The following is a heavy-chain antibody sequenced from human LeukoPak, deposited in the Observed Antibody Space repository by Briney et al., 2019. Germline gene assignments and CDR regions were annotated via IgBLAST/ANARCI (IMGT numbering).Heavy chain of an antibody. J-gene: IGHJ4*02. CDR2: ISYDGSNK. CDR3: GKDFQSRGWYGAY. D-gene: IGHD6-19*01. CDR1: GFTFSSYA. Sequence: GGSLRLSCAASGFTFSSYAMHWVRQAPGKGLEWVAVISYDGSNKYYADSVKGRFTISRDNSKNTLYLQMSSLRAEDTAVYYFGKDFQSRGWYGAYGGQGPLVTAS. V-gene: IGHV3-30*14.